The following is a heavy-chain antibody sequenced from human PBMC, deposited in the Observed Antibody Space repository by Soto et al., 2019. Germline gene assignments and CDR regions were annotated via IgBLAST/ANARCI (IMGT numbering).Heavy chain of an antibody. CDR2: IIPIFGTA. CDR3: TSGCISTSYSPTTLWYFDL. V-gene: IGHV1-69*12. Sequence: QVQLVQSGAEVKKPGSSVKVSCKASGGTFSSYAISWVRQAPGQGLEWMGGIIPIFGTANYAQKFQGRVTITADESTSTAYMELSSLRSEDTAVYYWTSGCISTSYSPTTLWYFDLWGRGTLVTVSS. D-gene: IGHD2-2*01. J-gene: IGHJ2*01. CDR1: GGTFSSYA.